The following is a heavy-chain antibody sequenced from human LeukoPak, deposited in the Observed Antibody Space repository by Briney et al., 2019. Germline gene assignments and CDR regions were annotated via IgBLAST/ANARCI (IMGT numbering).Heavy chain of an antibody. V-gene: IGHV3-23*01. CDR1: GFTFSSYA. D-gene: IGHD3-22*01. J-gene: IGHJ5*02. CDR3: AKDGSSGYYLTGNWFDP. Sequence: GGSLRLSCAASGFTFSSYAMSWVRQAPGKGLEWVSAISGSGGSTYYADSVKGRFTISRDNSKNTLYLQMNSLRAEDTAVYYCAKDGSSGYYLTGNWFDPWGQGTLVTASS. CDR2: ISGSGGST.